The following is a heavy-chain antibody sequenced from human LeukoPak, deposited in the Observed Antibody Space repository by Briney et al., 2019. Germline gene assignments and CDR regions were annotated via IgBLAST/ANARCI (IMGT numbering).Heavy chain of an antibody. V-gene: IGHV3-23*01. CDR1: GFSFSTYA. CDR3: AKERDAKGYFDY. CDR2: ISGSGKT. Sequence: GGSLGLSCAASGFSFSTYAMSWVRQAPGQGLEWVSAISGSGKTYYPDSVKGRFTISRDNSKNTLLLLMNGLRAEDTAVYYCAKERDAKGYFDYWGQGTLVTVSS. J-gene: IGHJ4*02.